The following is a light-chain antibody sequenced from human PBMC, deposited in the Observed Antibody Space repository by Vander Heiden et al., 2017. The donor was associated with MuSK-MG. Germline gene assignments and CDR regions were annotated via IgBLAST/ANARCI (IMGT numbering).Light chain of an antibody. CDR2: VNSDGSH. V-gene: IGLV4-69*01. J-gene: IGLJ3*02. CDR3: QTWGAGIRV. CDR1: SGHSGYA. Sequence: QLVLTQSPSASASLGASVKLTCTLNSGHSGYAIAWHQQQPEKGPRYFMKVNSDGSHSKGDGIPDRFSGSSSGAERYLTISSLHSEDEADYYCQTWGAGIRVFGGGTKLTVL.